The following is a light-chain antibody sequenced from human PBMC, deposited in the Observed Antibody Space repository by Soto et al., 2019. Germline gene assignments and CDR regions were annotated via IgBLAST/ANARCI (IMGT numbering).Light chain of an antibody. V-gene: IGKV1-5*03. J-gene: IGKJ1*01. CDR1: QRISIW. CDR2: KAS. CDR3: QQYNSDST. Sequence: GDRVTITCRASQRISIWLAWYQQKPGKAPKLLIYKASSLESGVPSRFSGSGSGTEFTLTINSLQPDDFATYYCQQYNSDSTFGQGTKVEIK.